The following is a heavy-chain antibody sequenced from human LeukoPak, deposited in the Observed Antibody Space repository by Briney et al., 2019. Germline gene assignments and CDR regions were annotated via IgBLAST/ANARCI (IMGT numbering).Heavy chain of an antibody. CDR2: IRSSSSSI. V-gene: IGHV3-21*01. J-gene: IGHJ6*02. CDR1: GFTFSSSS. CDR3: ASLTYYDFWSGYYPYYYYGMDV. Sequence: PGGSLRLSCAASGFTFSSSSMNWVRQAPGKGLEWVSSIRSSSSSIYYADSVKGRFTISRDNVKNSLYLQMNSLRAEDTAVYYCASLTYYDFWSGYYPYYYYGMDVWGQGTTVTVSS. D-gene: IGHD3-3*01.